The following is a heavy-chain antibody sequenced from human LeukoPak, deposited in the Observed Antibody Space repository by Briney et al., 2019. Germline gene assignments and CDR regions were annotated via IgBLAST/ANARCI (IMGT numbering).Heavy chain of an antibody. CDR2: IRAYNGNT. CDR1: GYTFTSYG. J-gene: IGHJ4*02. Sequence: ASVKVSCKASGYTFTSYGISWVRQARGQGLAWMGWIRAYNGNTNYVQKLQGRVTMNTDTSTSTAYMERRSLRSDDSAVYYCARDLHYYDSSGYYIFDYWGQGTLVTVSS. V-gene: IGHV1-18*01. D-gene: IGHD3-22*01. CDR3: ARDLHYYDSSGYYIFDY.